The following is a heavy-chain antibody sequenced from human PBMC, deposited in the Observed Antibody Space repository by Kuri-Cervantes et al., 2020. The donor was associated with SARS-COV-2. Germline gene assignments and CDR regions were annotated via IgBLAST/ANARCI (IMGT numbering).Heavy chain of an antibody. J-gene: IGHJ3*02. V-gene: IGHV1-24*01. CDR2: VDREDGKR. Sequence: ASVKVSCKVSGYTLPELSMHLVRQAPGKGLEWMGGVDREDGKRVYVQKFQGRVTMTEDTSTHKAYMELSSLSSEDTAVYYCSTGISLRFLDWLAAFDIWGQGTMVTVSS. D-gene: IGHD3-3*01. CDR3: STGISLRFLDWLAAFDI. CDR1: GYTLPELS.